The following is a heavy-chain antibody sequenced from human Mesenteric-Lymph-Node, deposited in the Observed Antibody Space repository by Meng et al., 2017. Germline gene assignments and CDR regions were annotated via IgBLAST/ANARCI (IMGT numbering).Heavy chain of an antibody. Sequence: VQVVESGGGVVQPGRSLRLSCAASGFTFSSYAMSWVRQAPGKGLEWVSGINSGGSATYYADSVKGRFTISRDNSKNTLYMQMNSLRVEDTAVYYCANGYSPDYWGQGTLVTVSS. D-gene: IGHD5-12*01. CDR2: INSGGSAT. CDR3: ANGYSPDY. CDR1: GFTFSSYA. J-gene: IGHJ4*02. V-gene: IGHV3-23*04.